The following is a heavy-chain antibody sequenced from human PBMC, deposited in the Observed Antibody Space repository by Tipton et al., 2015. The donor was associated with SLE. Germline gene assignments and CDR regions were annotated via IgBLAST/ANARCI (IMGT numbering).Heavy chain of an antibody. CDR1: GDSISSYY. J-gene: IGHJ2*01. CDR3: ARGFDL. CDR2: IYYSGST. Sequence: LRLSCTVSGDSISSYYWSWIRQPPGKGLEWFGFIYYSGSTNYNPSLESRVTISVDTSKNQFSRKLSSVTAADTAVFYCARGFDLWGRGTLVTVSS. V-gene: IGHV4-59*01.